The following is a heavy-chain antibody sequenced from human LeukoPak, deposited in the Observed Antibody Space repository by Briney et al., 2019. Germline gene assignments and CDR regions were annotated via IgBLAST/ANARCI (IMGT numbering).Heavy chain of an antibody. D-gene: IGHD4-17*01. CDR3: ARENDYGDRPFDY. CDR1: GFTFGSYE. Sequence: PGGSLRLSCAASGFTFGSYEMNWVRLAPGKGLEWVSYISSSGSNIYYADSVKGRFTISRDNAKNSLYLQMSNLRAEDTAVYYCARENDYGDRPFDYWGQGTLVTVSS. J-gene: IGHJ4*02. V-gene: IGHV3-48*03. CDR2: ISSSGSNI.